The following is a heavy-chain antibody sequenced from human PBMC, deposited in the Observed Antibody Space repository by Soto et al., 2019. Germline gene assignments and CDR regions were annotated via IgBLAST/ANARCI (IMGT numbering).Heavy chain of an antibody. Sequence: ASVKVSCKASGGTFSSYAISWVRQAPGQGLEWMGGIIPIFGTANYAQKFQGQVTFSADKSVSTAYLQWSSLKASDTAVYYCAREMGASPTPFDYWGQGTQVTVSS. CDR3: AREMGASPTPFDY. D-gene: IGHD1-26*01. J-gene: IGHJ4*02. CDR1: GGTFSSYA. CDR2: IIPIFGTA. V-gene: IGHV1-69*06.